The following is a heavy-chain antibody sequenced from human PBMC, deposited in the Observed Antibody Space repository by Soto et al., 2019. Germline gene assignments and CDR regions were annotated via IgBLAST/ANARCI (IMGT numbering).Heavy chain of an antibody. CDR3: ARHGYSSGESAHAFDI. V-gene: IGHV5-51*01. J-gene: IGHJ3*02. D-gene: IGHD6-19*01. Sequence: PGESLKISCKGSGYSFTSYWIGWVRQMPGKGLEWMGIIYPGDSDTRYSPSFQGQVTISADKSISTAYLQWSSLKASDTAMYYCARHGYSSGESAHAFDIWGQGTMVTVSS. CDR1: GYSFTSYW. CDR2: IYPGDSDT.